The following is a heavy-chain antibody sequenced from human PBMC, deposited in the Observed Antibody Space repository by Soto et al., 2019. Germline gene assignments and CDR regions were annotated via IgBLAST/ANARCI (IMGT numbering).Heavy chain of an antibody. J-gene: IGHJ6*02. Sequence: SETLSLTCTVSGGSISSSSYYWGWIRQPPGKGLEWIGSIYYSGSTYYNPSLKSRVTISVDTSKNQFSLKLSSVTAADTAVYYCARMVASQQLVQYSYYGMDVWGQGTTVTVSS. CDR2: IYYSGST. CDR1: GGSISSSSYY. D-gene: IGHD6-13*01. CDR3: ARMVASQQLVQYSYYGMDV. V-gene: IGHV4-39*01.